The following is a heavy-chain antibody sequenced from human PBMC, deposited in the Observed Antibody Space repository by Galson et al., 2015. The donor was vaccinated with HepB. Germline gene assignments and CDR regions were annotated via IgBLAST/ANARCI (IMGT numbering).Heavy chain of an antibody. J-gene: IGHJ4*02. V-gene: IGHV3-53*01. Sequence: SLRLSCAASGFIGSSNYMGWVRQAPGKRLEWVSVFYSGGSIYYADSVKGRFTVSRDTSKTTLFLQMNSLRAEDTAVYHCARDWRDGRTYSVIWGQGTLVTVSS. CDR3: ARDWRDGRTYSVI. CDR2: FYSGGSI. D-gene: IGHD1-26*01. CDR1: GFIGSSNY.